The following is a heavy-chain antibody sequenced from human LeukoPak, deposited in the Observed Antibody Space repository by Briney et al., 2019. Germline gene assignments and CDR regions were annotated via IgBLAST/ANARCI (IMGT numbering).Heavy chain of an antibody. CDR2: ISTYNGNT. Sequence: GASVTVSCKASGYTFTKYGITWVRQAPGQGLEWMGWISTYNGNTNYAQKLQGRVTMTTDTSTSTAYMELRSLISDDAAAYYCARGDDYGDYWGLYWGQGTLVTVSS. D-gene: IGHD4-17*01. CDR3: ARGDDYGDYWGLY. J-gene: IGHJ4*02. CDR1: GYTFTKYG. V-gene: IGHV1-18*01.